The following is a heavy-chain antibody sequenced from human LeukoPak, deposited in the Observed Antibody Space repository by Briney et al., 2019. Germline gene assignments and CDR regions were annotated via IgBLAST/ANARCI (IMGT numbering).Heavy chain of an antibody. CDR1: GYSFTSYW. D-gene: IGHD4-17*01. V-gene: IGHV5-51*01. J-gene: IGHJ5*02. Sequence: PGESLKISCKGSGYSFTSYWIGWVRQMPGKGLEWMGIIYPGDSDTRYSPSFQGQVTISADKSISTAYLQWSSLKASDTAMYYCARHALTVTTTNWFDPWGQGTLVTVSS. CDR3: ARHALTVTTTNWFDP. CDR2: IYPGDSDT.